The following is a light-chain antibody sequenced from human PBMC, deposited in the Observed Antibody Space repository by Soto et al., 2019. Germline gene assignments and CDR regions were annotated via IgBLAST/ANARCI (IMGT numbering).Light chain of an antibody. CDR1: QDIAIY. CDR2: AAS. CDR3: QKLRMYPST. V-gene: IGKV1-9*01. Sequence: IQLTQSPSSLSASVGDRVTITCRASQDIAIYLAWYQQKPGEAPKLLIYAASTLYGGVPSRFSGSGSGTDFALTITSLQAEDFATYYCQKLRMYPSTFGGGTKVESK. J-gene: IGKJ4*02.